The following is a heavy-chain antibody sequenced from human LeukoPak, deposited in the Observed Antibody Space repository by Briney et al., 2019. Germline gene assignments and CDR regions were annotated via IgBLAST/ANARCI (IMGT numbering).Heavy chain of an antibody. CDR3: AKKTPVNYPYEY. CDR1: GLTFSTSP. D-gene: IGHD5-24*01. CDR2: TSGTTGDK. J-gene: IGHJ4*02. V-gene: IGHV3-23*01. Sequence: GGSLRLSCAASGLTFSTSPMNWVRQAPGRGLAGVSTSGTTGDKYYADSVQGRVTISRDNSKNTLYLQMTSLRGEDTALYYCAKKTPVNYPYEYWGQGTLVIVSP.